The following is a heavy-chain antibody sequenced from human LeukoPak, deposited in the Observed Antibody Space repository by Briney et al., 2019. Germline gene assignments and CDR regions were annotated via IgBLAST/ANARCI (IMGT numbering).Heavy chain of an antibody. V-gene: IGHV3-49*04. CDR2: IRSKDYGGTT. J-gene: IGHJ4*02. CDR1: GFTFGDYA. D-gene: IGHD3-3*01. Sequence: PGGSLRLSCTASGFTFGDYAMSWVRQAPGQGLEWVGFIRSKDYGGTTEYAASVKGRFTISRDDSKSIVYLQMNSLKTEDTAVYYCTTYYDFWGGSARDDYWGQGTLVTVSS. CDR3: TTYYDFWGGSARDDY.